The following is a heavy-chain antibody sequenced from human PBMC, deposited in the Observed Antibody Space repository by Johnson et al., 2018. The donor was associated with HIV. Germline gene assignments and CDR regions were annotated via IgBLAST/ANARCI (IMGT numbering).Heavy chain of an antibody. CDR1: GFTFDDYD. J-gene: IGHJ3*02. CDR2: INWNGASP. D-gene: IGHD3-22*01. Sequence: EVQLVESGGGLVQPGRSLRLSCAASGFTFDDYDMTWVRQAPGKGLEWVSGINWNGASPGYSDSVKGRFTISRDNAKNSLYLQMNGLTAEDSALYYCAKDPGITMIAHAFDIWGQGTMVTVSS. V-gene: IGHV3-20*04. CDR3: AKDPGITMIAHAFDI.